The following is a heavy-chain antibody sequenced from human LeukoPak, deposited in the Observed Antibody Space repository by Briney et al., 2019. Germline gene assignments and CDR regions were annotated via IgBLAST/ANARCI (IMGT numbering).Heavy chain of an antibody. J-gene: IGHJ6*03. D-gene: IGHD1-1*01. CDR2: IYSGGAT. Sequence: GGALRLSCAASGFTFSNNYLSWVRQAPGKGAEGVSVIYSGGATHYADSVKGRFTISRDNAKNSLYLQMNSLRAEDTAVYYCARGFTGTTYPFYYYYMDVWGKGTTVTVSS. V-gene: IGHV3-69-1*02. CDR1: GFTFSNNY. CDR3: ARGFTGTTYPFYYYYMDV.